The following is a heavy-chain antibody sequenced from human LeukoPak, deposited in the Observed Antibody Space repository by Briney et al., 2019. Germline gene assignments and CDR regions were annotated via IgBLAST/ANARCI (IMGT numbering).Heavy chain of an antibody. CDR1: GYTFTGYY. J-gene: IGHJ4*02. Sequence: GASVKVSCKASGYTFTGYYMHWVGQAPGQGLEWMGWINPDSGGTNYAQKFQGWVTMTRDTSISTAYMELSRLRSDDTAVYYCARLIVGATGYFDYWGQGTLVTVSS. D-gene: IGHD1-26*01. V-gene: IGHV1-2*04. CDR2: INPDSGGT. CDR3: ARLIVGATGYFDY.